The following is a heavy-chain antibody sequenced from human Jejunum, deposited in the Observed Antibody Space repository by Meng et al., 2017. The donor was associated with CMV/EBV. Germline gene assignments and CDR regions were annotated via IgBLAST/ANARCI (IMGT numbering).Heavy chain of an antibody. Sequence: QVQLPESGPGLVGPSPPLSPTCTVSGGSIASDDYWWSWIRQPPGKGLEWIGYIYPKGHTYYNPSLRSRISISVDTSKNQFSLRLNSVTAADTAVYYCARDKAGYKNCDSWGQGTLVTVSS. CDR1: GGSIASDDYW. D-gene: IGHD5-24*01. J-gene: IGHJ5*01. CDR3: ARDKAGYKNCDS. V-gene: IGHV4-30-4*08. CDR2: IYPKGHT.